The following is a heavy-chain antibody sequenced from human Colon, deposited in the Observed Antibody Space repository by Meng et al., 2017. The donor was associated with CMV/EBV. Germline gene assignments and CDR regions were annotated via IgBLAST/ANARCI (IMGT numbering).Heavy chain of an antibody. J-gene: IGHJ6*02. CDR3: VRDHWNGRIRAGMDV. V-gene: IGHV3-23*01. CDR1: GLTFTSSA. Sequence: GESLKISCAASGLTFTSSALGWVRQAPGKGLEWVATITGSSHTTYYADSVKGRVIISRDNSKNTVYLEMNSLKPEDTAKYYCVRDHWNGRIRAGMDVWGQGTTVTVSS. D-gene: IGHD1-1*01. CDR2: ITGSSHTT.